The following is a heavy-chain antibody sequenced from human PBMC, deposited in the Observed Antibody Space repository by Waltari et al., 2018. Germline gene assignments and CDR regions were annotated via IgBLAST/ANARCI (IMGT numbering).Heavy chain of an antibody. CDR3: AKELLVGAGSDY. CDR2: IYSGGST. CDR1: GFTFSSYA. V-gene: IGHV3-23*03. Sequence: EVQLLESGGGLVQPGGSLRLSCAASGFTFSSYAMSWVRQAPGNGLEWVSVIYSGGSTYYADSVKGRFTISRDNSKNTLYLQMNSLRAEDTAVYYCAKELLVGAGSDYWGQGTLVTVSS. J-gene: IGHJ4*02. D-gene: IGHD1-26*01.